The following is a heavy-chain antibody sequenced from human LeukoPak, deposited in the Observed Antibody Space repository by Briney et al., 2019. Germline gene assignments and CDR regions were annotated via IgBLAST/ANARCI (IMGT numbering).Heavy chain of an antibody. D-gene: IGHD3-9*01. V-gene: IGHV3-30*18. J-gene: IGHJ4*02. CDR1: GFTFSSYG. Sequence: SGGSLRLSCAASGFTFSSYGMHWVRQAPGKGLEWVAVISYDGGNKYYADSVKGRFTISRDNSKNTLYLQMNSLRAEDTAVYYCAKDRPELRYFDWLFSLDYWGQGTLVTVSS. CDR3: AKDRPELRYFDWLFSLDY. CDR2: ISYDGGNK.